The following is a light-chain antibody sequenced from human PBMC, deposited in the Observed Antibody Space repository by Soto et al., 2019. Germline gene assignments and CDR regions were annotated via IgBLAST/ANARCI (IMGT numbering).Light chain of an antibody. Sequence: DIQMTQSPSTLSASVGDRVTITCRASQSISSWLAWYQQKPGKAPKLLTYDASSLESGVPSRFSGSGSGTEFTLTISSLQPDDFATYYCQHYNSYGTFGQGTKVDIK. V-gene: IGKV1-5*01. CDR3: QHYNSYGT. CDR2: DAS. J-gene: IGKJ1*01. CDR1: QSISSW.